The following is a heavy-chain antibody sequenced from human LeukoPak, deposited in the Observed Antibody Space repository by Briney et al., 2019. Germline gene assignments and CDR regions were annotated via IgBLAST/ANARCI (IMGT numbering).Heavy chain of an antibody. V-gene: IGHV4-4*07. CDR2: IYTSGST. CDR1: GGSIRSYY. CDR3: ARDQGQLPNFDY. D-gene: IGHD5-18*01. J-gene: IGHJ4*02. Sequence: SETLSLTCTFSGGSIRSYYWSWIRQPAGKGLEWIGRIYTSGSTNYNPSLKSRVTISVNKSKNQFSLKLSSVTAAETAVYYCARDQGQLPNFDYWGQGTLVTVSS.